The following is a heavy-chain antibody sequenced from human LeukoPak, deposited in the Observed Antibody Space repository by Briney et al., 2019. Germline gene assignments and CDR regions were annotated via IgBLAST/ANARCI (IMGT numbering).Heavy chain of an antibody. D-gene: IGHD1-26*01. J-gene: IGHJ4*02. CDR3: ASSLQWELLDY. Sequence: LGGSLRLSCAASGFTFSSYAMHWVRQTPDKGLEWVAVISYDGSNKYYADSVKGRFTISRDNSKNTLYLQMNSLRAEDTAVYYCASSLQWELLDYWGQGTLVTASS. CDR2: ISYDGSNK. CDR1: GFTFSSYA. V-gene: IGHV3-30-3*01.